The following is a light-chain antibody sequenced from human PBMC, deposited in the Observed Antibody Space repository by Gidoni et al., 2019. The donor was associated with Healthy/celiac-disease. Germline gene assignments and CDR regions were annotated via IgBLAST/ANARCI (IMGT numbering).Light chain of an antibody. V-gene: IGKV1-39*01. J-gene: IGKJ5*01. Sequence: DIQLTQSPSSLSASVGDRVTISCRASQSISSYLNWYQQKPGKAPKLLIYAASSLQSGVPPRFSGSGSGTDFTLTISSLQPEDFATYYCRQSYSTPITFGQGTRLEIK. CDR3: RQSYSTPIT. CDR2: AAS. CDR1: QSISSY.